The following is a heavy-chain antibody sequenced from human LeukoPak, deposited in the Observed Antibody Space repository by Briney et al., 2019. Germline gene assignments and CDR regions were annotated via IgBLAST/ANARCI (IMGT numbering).Heavy chain of an antibody. D-gene: IGHD3-10*01. CDR1: GGTFSSYA. CDR2: IIPIFGTA. J-gene: IGHJ4*02. Sequence: SVKVSCKASGGTFSSYAISWVRQAPGQGLEWMGGIIPIFGTANYAQKFQGRVTITADKSTSTAYMELSSLRSEDTAVYYCARAAYYYGSGSYYSKPFDYWGQGTLVTVSS. CDR3: ARAAYYYGSGSYYSKPFDY. V-gene: IGHV1-69*06.